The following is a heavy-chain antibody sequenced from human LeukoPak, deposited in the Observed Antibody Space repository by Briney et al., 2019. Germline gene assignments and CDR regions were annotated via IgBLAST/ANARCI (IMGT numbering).Heavy chain of an antibody. J-gene: IGHJ4*02. CDR3: AKSRFYYDSGGPFEY. CDR1: GFTFDDYA. D-gene: IGHD3-22*01. V-gene: IGHV3-9*03. CDR2: ISWNSGSI. Sequence: PGRSLRLSCAASGFTFDDYAMHWVRQAPGKGLEWVSGISWNSGSIGYADSVKGRFTISRDNAKNSLYLQMNSLRAEDMALYYCAKSRFYYDSGGPFEYWGQGTLVTVSS.